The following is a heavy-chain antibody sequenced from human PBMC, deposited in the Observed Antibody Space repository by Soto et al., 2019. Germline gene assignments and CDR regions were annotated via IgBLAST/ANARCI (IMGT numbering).Heavy chain of an antibody. CDR1: GFTFSNYP. V-gene: IGHV3-30-3*01. J-gene: IGHJ4*02. CDR3: XXXXLKGAPDYFDY. Sequence: QVQLVESGGGVVQPGRSLRLSCAASGFTFSNYPLHWVRQAPGKGLEWVAVISYDGTTKYYADSVKGRFTISRDDSRNTXXXXXXXXXPXXXXXXXXXXXXLKGAPDYFDYWGQGHLVTVSS. CDR2: ISYDGTTK. D-gene: IGHD1-26*01.